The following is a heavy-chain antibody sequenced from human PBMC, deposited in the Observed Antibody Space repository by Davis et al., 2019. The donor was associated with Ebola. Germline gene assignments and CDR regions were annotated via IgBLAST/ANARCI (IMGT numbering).Heavy chain of an antibody. CDR1: GFTFSDYY. Sequence: GESLKISCEASGFTFSDYYMSWIRQAPGKGLEWLAYILSDSSDIYYAPSVRGRFTISRDNTKNLLYLQVNSLTADDTAIYYCAKNSAAGGSLDFWGQGTLVTVSP. CDR3: AKNSAAGGSLDF. V-gene: IGHV3-11*06. J-gene: IGHJ4*02. CDR2: ILSDSSDI. D-gene: IGHD2-8*02.